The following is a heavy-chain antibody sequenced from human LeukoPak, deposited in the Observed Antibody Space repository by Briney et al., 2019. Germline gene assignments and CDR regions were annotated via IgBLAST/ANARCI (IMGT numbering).Heavy chain of an antibody. Sequence: PGGSLRLSCAASGFTFSSYAMSWVRQAPGKGLEWVSAISGSGGSTYYADSVKGRFTISRDNSKNTLYLQMNSLRAEDTAVYYCAKEYGGPYCGGDCYRDRYFQHWGQGTLVTVSS. V-gene: IGHV3-23*01. CDR3: AKEYGGPYCGGDCYRDRYFQH. CDR1: GFTFSSYA. J-gene: IGHJ1*01. CDR2: ISGSGGST. D-gene: IGHD2-21*02.